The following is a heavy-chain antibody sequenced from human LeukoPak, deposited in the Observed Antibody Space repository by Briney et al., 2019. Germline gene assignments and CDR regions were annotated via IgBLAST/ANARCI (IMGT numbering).Heavy chain of an antibody. CDR3: ARDASKREVNWFDP. CDR2: INPNSGGT. D-gene: IGHD1-26*01. J-gene: IGHJ5*02. V-gene: IGHV1-2*02. CDR1: GYTFTGYY. Sequence: ASVKVSCKASGYTFTGYYMHWVRQAPGQGLEWMGWINPNSGGTNYAQKFQGRVTMTRDTSISTAYMELSRLRSDDTAVYYCARDASKREVNWFDPWGQRTLVTVSS.